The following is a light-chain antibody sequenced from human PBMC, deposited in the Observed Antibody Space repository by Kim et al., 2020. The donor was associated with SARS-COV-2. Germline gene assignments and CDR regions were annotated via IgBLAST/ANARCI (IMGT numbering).Light chain of an antibody. V-gene: IGKV1-5*01. CDR2: DAS. CDR1: QSITTW. CDR3: QQYNSYPFT. J-gene: IGKJ3*01. Sequence: ASVGDRVTITCRASQSITTWLAWFQQKPGKAPNVLIYDASTLKSGAPSSFSGSGSGTEFTLTISSLQPDDVGTYYCQQYNSYPFTFGPGTKVDIK.